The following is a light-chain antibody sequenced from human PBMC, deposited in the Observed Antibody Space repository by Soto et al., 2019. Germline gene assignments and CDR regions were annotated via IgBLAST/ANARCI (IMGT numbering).Light chain of an antibody. CDR2: GAS. Sequence: ESVLTQSPGTLSFSPGERATLSCRSSQSFSSTYLAWYQQKPGQAPRLLIYGASSRATGIPDRFSGGGSGTDFSLTISRLDPEDFAVYYCQQYSSSPITFGQGTRLEI. CDR3: QQYSSSPIT. V-gene: IGKV3-20*01. CDR1: QSFSSTY. J-gene: IGKJ5*01.